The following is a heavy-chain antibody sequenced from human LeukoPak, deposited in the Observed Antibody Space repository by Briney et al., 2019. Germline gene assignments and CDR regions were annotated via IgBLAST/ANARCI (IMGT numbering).Heavy chain of an antibody. J-gene: IGHJ4*02. CDR1: GFTFDDYA. CDR2: ISWNSGSI. V-gene: IGHV3-9*03. Sequence: PGGSLRLSCAASGFTFDDYAMHWVRQAPGKGLEWVSGISWNSGSIGYADSVKGRFTISRDNAKNSLYLQMNSLRAEDMALYYCAKATVTTYGLGDYFDYWGQGTLVTVSS. D-gene: IGHD4-17*01. CDR3: AKATVTTYGLGDYFDY.